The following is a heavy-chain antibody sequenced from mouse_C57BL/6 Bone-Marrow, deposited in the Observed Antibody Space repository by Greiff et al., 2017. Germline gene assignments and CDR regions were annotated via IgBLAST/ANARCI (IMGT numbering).Heavy chain of an antibody. D-gene: IGHD4-1*01. Sequence: QVQLKQSGPGLVQPSQSLSITCTVSGFSLTGYGVHWVRQPPGKGLEWLGVIWSGGSTDSNAALISSLGISKANSKSQVFFKMNSLQADDTAIYYCAKMVWAWFAYWGQGTLVTVSA. CDR1: GFSLTGYG. J-gene: IGHJ3*01. V-gene: IGHV2-4*01. CDR2: IWSGGST. CDR3: AKMVWAWFAY.